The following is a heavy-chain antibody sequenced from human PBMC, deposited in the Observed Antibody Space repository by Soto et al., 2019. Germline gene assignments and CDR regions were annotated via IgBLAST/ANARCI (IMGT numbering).Heavy chain of an antibody. V-gene: IGHV3-48*03. CDR2: VSSSGSVI. Sequence: EVQLVESGGGLVQPGGSLRLSCAASGFTFIIYEMNWHRQAPGKGLEWASYVSSSGSVIYYADSVKGRFTISRDNAKKSLYLPMNSLRAEDTAVYYCASALEEGYNYFEYWGQGALVTVS. D-gene: IGHD5-12*01. J-gene: IGHJ4*02. CDR3: ASALEEGYNYFEY. CDR1: GFTFIIYE.